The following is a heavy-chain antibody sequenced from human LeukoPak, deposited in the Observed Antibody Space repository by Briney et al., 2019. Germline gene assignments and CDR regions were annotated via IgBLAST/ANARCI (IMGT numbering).Heavy chain of an antibody. CDR1: GYTLTELS. Sequence: GASVKVSCKVSGYTLTELSMHWVRQAPGKGLEWMGGFDPEDGETIYAQKFQGRVTMTEDTSTYTAYMELSSLRSEDTAVYYCATGPRNYGDAKSGMDVWGQGTTVTVSS. V-gene: IGHV1-24*01. CDR2: FDPEDGET. CDR3: ATGPRNYGDAKSGMDV. J-gene: IGHJ6*02. D-gene: IGHD4-17*01.